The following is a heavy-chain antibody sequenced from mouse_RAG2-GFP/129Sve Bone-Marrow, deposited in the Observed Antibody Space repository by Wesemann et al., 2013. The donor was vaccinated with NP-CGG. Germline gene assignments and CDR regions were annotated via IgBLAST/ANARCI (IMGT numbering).Heavy chain of an antibody. D-gene: IGHD2-4*01. J-gene: IGHJ2*01. CDR3: ARDREPRLASTMIMY. CDR2: ISDGGSYT. Sequence: EVQLVESGGDLVKPGGSLKLSCAASGFTFSDYYMYWVRQTPEKRLEWVATISDGGSYTYYPDSVKGRFTISRDNAKNNLYLQMSSLKSEDTAMYYCARDREPRLASTMIMYWGQGTTLTVSS. V-gene: IGHV5-4*02. CDR1: GFTFSDYY.